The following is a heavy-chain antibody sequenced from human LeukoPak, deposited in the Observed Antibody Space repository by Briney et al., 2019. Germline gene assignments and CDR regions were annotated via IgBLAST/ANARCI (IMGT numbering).Heavy chain of an antibody. J-gene: IGHJ4*02. V-gene: IGHV4-38-2*01. CDR1: GYSISSSYY. D-gene: IGHD3-3*01. CDR3: ARSRSITIFGSLY. CDR2: IYYSGST. Sequence: SETLSLTCAVSGYSISSSYYWGWIRQPPGKGLEGIGYIYYSGSTNYNPSLKSRVTISVDTSKNQFSLKLSSVTAADTAVYYCARSRSITIFGSLYWGQGTLVTVSS.